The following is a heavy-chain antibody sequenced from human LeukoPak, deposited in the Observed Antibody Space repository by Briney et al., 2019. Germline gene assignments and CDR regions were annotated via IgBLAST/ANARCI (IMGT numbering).Heavy chain of an antibody. J-gene: IGHJ4*02. CDR1: GFTFSSYG. V-gene: IGHV3-30*18. D-gene: IGHD1-1*01. CDR3: AKEGRLDLQYFFDY. CDR2: VSYDGSNK. Sequence: GGSLRLSCAASGFTFSSYGMEWVRQAAGKGLEWVAVVSYDGSNKYYADCVEGRFTISRDNSKNTLYLQMNSLRADDTAVYYCAKEGRLDLQYFFDYWGQGTLVTVSS.